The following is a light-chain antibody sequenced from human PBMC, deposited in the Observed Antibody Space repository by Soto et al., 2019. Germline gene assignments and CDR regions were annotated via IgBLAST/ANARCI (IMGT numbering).Light chain of an antibody. J-gene: IGLJ1*01. CDR3: SSYTGSSTLYV. Sequence: QSVLTQPASVSGSPGQSITISCTGTSSDVGGYNYVSWYQQHPGKAPKLLIYEVSNRPSGVSNRFSGSKSGNTASLTISGLQAEDEADYYCSSYTGSSTLYVFGTGTKV. CDR2: EVS. CDR1: SSDVGGYNY. V-gene: IGLV2-14*01.